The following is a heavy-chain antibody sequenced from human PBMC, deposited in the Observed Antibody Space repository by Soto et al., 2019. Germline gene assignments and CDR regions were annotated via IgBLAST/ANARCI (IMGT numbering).Heavy chain of an antibody. D-gene: IGHD2-15*01. J-gene: IGHJ4*02. V-gene: IGHV1-8*03. CDR2: MNPNSGNT. CDR1: GYTFTSYG. CDR3: ARDLGGWPDY. Sequence: ASVKVSCKASGYTFTSYGISWVRQAPGQGLEWMGWMNPNSGNTGYAQKFQGRVTITRDTSASTAYMELSSLRSEDTAVYYCARDLGGWPDYWGQGTLVTVSS.